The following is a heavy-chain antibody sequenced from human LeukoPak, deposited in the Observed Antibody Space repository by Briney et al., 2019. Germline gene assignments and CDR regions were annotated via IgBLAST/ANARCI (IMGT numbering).Heavy chain of an antibody. CDR1: GFTFSTYY. V-gene: IGHV3-21*01. CDR3: ARALGWLPENY. Sequence: PGGSLRLSCAASGFTFSTYYMNWVRQAPGKGLEWVSSITTSSSYIYYADSVKGRFTISRDNAKNSLYLQMNSLRAEDTAVYYCARALGWLPENYWGQGTLVTVSS. D-gene: IGHD5-24*01. J-gene: IGHJ4*02. CDR2: ITTSSSYI.